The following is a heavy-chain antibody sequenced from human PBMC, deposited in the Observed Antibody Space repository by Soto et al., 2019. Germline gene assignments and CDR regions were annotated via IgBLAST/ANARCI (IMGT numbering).Heavy chain of an antibody. CDR1: GYTFTNYY. CDR2: IYTSGGST. J-gene: IGHJ4*02. CDR3: ARDFSGPMDY. V-gene: IGHV1-46*01. Sequence: QVQLLQSGAEVKKPGASVKVSCKASGYTFTNYYMHWVRQAPGQGLEWMGIIYTSGGSTRTAQKFKGRVTMPRDTSTGTVYMELSTLRSEDTAVYYFARDFSGPMDYWGRGTLVTVSS. D-gene: IGHD3-10*01.